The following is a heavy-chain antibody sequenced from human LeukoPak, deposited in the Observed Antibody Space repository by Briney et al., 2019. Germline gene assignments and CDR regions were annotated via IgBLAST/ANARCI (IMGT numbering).Heavy chain of an antibody. CDR2: ISSSGSTI. CDR3: ARAMPQPGIAAAGPGGFDY. V-gene: IGHV3-48*03. Sequence: PGGSLRLSCAASGFTFDDYGMSWVRQAPGKGLEWVSYISSSGSTIYYADSVKGRFTISRDNAKNSLYLQMNSLRAEDTAVYYCARAMPQPGIAAAGPGGFDYWGQGTLVTVSS. CDR1: GFTFDDYG. J-gene: IGHJ4*02. D-gene: IGHD6-13*01.